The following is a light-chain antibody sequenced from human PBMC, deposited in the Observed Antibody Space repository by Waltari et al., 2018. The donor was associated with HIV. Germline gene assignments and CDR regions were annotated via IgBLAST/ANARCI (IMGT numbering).Light chain of an antibody. CDR1: DLGNKY. J-gene: IGLJ2*01. Sequence: SYEVTQPPPLPVSSAQTASIPCSGYDLGNKYTSWYQQKPGQSPLLVIYQDNKRPSGIPERFSASSSGHTATLTISGTLPMDEADYYSQAWGSSTSGVFGRGTRLTVL. CDR2: QDN. V-gene: IGLV3-1*01. CDR3: QAWGSSTSGV.